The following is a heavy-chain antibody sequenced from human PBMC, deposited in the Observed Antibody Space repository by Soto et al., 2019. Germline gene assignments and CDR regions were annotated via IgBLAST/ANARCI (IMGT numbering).Heavy chain of an antibody. CDR1: GGSFSGYY. CDR2: INHSGST. D-gene: IGHD6-19*01. Sequence: SETLSLTCAVYGGSFSGYYWSWIRQPPGKGLEWIGEINHSGSTNYNPSLKSRVTISVDTSKNQFSLKLSSVTAADTAVYYCARVTAAGIGAVDGTVEYWGQGTLVTVSS. CDR3: ARVTAAGIGAVDGTVEY. V-gene: IGHV4-34*01. J-gene: IGHJ4*02.